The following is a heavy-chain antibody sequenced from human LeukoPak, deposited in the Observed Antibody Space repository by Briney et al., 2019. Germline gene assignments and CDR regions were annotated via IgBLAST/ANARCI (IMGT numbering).Heavy chain of an antibody. V-gene: IGHV3-23*01. Sequence: GGSLRLSCAVSGFTFSDCAMRWVRQAPGKGLEWVLGISFSGRSTNYEDSEKSRFIISRDNSNNTLHLQMNSLRAEDTAVYYCAKDREKAVGATIFDHWGQGTLLTVSS. CDR1: GFTFSDCA. CDR2: ISFSGRST. CDR3: AKDREKAVGATIFDH. D-gene: IGHD1-26*01. J-gene: IGHJ4*02.